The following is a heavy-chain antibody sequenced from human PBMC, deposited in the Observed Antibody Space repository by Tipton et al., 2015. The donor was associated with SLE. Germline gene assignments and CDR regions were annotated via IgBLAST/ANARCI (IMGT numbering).Heavy chain of an antibody. CDR3: ARMTTEIDY. V-gene: IGHV4-59*12. CDR1: GGSISSLS. J-gene: IGHJ4*01. Sequence: LSLTCTVSGGSISSLSWSWIRQPPGKRLEWIGYIFYTGSTNYNPSLKSRVTISIDTSKNQFSLKLSSVTAADSAVYYCARMTTEIDYWGHATLVTFSS. D-gene: IGHD4-17*01. CDR2: IFYTGST.